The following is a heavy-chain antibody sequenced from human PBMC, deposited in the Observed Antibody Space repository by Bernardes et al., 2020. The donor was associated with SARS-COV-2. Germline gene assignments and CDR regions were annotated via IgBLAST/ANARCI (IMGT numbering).Heavy chain of an antibody. CDR2: ISGSGGST. D-gene: IGHD2-8*01. CDR3: AKDINLGYCTNGVCYRDY. V-gene: IGHV3-23*01. CDR1: GFTFSSYA. Sequence: GGSLRLSCAASGFTFSSYAMSWVRQAPGKGLEWVSAISGSGGSTYYADSVKGRFTISRDNSKNTLYLQMNSLRAEDTAVYYCAKDINLGYCTNGVCYRDYWGQGTLVTVSS. J-gene: IGHJ4*02.